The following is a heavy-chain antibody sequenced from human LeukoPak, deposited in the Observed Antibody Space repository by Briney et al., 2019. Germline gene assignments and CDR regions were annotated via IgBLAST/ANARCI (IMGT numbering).Heavy chain of an antibody. CDR2: ISSSSSTI. D-gene: IGHD6-19*01. Sequence: HPGGSLRLSCAASGFTFSSYSMNWVRQAPGKGLEWVSYISSSSSTIYYADSVKGRFTISRDNAKNSLYLQMNSLRAEDTAVYYCAKDDRYSSGWLFDYWGQGTLVTVSS. V-gene: IGHV3-48*01. CDR1: GFTFSSYS. J-gene: IGHJ4*02. CDR3: AKDDRYSSGWLFDY.